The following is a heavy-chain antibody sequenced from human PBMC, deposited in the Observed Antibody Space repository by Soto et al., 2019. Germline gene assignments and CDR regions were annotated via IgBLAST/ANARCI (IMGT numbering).Heavy chain of an antibody. Sequence: QVQLQESGPGLVKPSETLSLTCTVSDGSVSSYGYYWTWVRQAPGKGLEWIGYIAYNGGTSYNPSLRSRLTISVDTSKSQFSLDLSFATAADTALYYCTRGGHFYEYMIWGQGTLVTVSS. CDR1: DGSVSSYGYY. V-gene: IGHV4-61*08. CDR2: IAYNGGT. J-gene: IGHJ4*02. D-gene: IGHD3-3*02. CDR3: TRGGHFYEYMI.